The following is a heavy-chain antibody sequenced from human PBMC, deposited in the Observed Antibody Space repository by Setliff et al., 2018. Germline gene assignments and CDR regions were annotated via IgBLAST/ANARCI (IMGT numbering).Heavy chain of an antibody. Sequence: SETLSLTCIVSGDSISGYFWSWIRQAPGKGLEWIGYIQKRGSTTTKYNPSLGSRISMSIDTSKNQFSLQLSSVSDGETAVYYCARDQFSSGWYGPPESYFDCWGQGIQVTVSS. V-gene: IGHV4-59*01. CDR1: GDSISGYF. J-gene: IGHJ4*02. CDR3: ARDQFSSGWYGPPESYFDC. CDR2: IQKRGSTTT. D-gene: IGHD6-19*01.